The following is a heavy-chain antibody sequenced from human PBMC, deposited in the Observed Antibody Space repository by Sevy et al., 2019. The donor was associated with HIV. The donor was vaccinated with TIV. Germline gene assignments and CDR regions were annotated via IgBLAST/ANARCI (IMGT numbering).Heavy chain of an antibody. CDR3: ARGLGYYYDSSGPKGAFDI. CDR2: ISSSSSTI. J-gene: IGHJ3*02. Sequence: GGSLRLSCAASGFTFSSYSMNWVRQAPGKGLEWVSYISSSSSTIYYADSVKGRFTISRDNAKNSLYLQMNSLRDEDTAVYYGARGLGYYYDSSGPKGAFDIWGQGTMVTVSS. D-gene: IGHD3-22*01. CDR1: GFTFSSYS. V-gene: IGHV3-48*02.